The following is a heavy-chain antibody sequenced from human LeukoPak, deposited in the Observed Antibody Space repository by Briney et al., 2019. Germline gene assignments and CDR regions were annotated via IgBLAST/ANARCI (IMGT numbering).Heavy chain of an antibody. CDR1: GGSFSGYY. D-gene: IGHD6-6*01. CDR3: ARMAARPRSAFDI. J-gene: IGHJ3*02. CDR2: INHSGST. Sequence: SETLSLTCAVYGGSFSGYYWSWIRQPPGKGLEWIGEINHSGSTNYNPSLKSRVTMSVDTSKNQFSLKLSSVTAADTAVYYCARMAARPRSAFDIWGQGTMVTVSS. V-gene: IGHV4-34*01.